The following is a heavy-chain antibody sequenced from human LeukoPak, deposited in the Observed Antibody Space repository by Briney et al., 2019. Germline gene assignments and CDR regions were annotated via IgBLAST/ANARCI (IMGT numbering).Heavy chain of an antibody. CDR2: LFDNGTI. V-gene: IGHV4-39*07. CDR3: ARSERIIMILGGAFDI. D-gene: IGHD3-22*01. J-gene: IGHJ3*02. Sequence: KPSETLSLTSTVSGGSISSSNYFWGWIRQPPGKGLEWIGTLFDNGTIYYGQSFKSRVSISVDTSKNQFSLNLRSLTAADTAVYYCARSERIIMILGGAFDIWGQGTVVTVSS. CDR1: GGSISSSNYF.